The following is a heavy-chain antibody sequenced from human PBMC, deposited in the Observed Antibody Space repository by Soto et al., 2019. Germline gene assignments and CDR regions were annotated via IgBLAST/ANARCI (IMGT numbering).Heavy chain of an antibody. V-gene: IGHV3-7*03. CDR2: INQDGSEK. D-gene: IGHD6-13*01. CDR3: ARIIAGPAPSWFDP. CDR1: GFTFSSYW. Sequence: EVQLVESGGGLVQPGGSLRLSCAASGFTFSSYWMSWVRQAPGKGLEWVANINQDGSEKSYVDSVKGRFTISRDNAKNSLYLQMNSLRAEDTAVYYCARIIAGPAPSWFDPWGQGTLVTVSS. J-gene: IGHJ5*02.